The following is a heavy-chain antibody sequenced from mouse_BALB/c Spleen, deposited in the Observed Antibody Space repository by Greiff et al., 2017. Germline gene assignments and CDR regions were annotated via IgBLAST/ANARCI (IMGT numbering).Heavy chain of an antibody. CDR1: GYTFTNYW. CDR3: AREENYYGYDDY. D-gene: IGHD1-2*01. Sequence: QVQLQQSGAELVRPGTSVKISCKASGYTFTNYWLGWVKQRPGHGLEWIGDIYPGGGYTNYNEKFKGKATLTADTSSSTAYMQLSSLTSEDSAVYFCAREENYYGYDDYWGQGTTLTVSS. V-gene: IGHV1-63*02. J-gene: IGHJ2*01. CDR2: IYPGGGYT.